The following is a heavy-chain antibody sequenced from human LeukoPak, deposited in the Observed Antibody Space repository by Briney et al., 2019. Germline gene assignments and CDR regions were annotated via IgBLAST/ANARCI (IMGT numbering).Heavy chain of an antibody. Sequence: PGGSLRLSCPVSGFIFRRNWMSWVRPAPGKGLEWVANIKQDGSEFSYVDSVKGRFTISRDNAKNSLYLQMNSVRAEDTAVYYCARGGGYPDYWGQGTLVTVSS. J-gene: IGHJ4*02. CDR1: GFIFRRNW. D-gene: IGHD3-22*01. CDR3: ARGGGYPDY. CDR2: IKQDGSEF. V-gene: IGHV3-7*01.